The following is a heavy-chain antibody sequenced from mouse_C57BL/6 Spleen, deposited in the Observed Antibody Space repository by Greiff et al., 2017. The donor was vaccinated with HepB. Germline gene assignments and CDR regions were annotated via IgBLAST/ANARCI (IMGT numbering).Heavy chain of an antibody. CDR1: GYTFTSYG. V-gene: IGHV1-81*01. CDR3: ARPYDYDPFAY. Sequence: QVQLQQSGAELARPGASVKLSCKASGYTFTSYGISWVKQRTGQGLEWIGEIYPRSGNTYYNEKFKGKATLTADKSSSTAYLELRSLTSGDSAVFCWARPYDYDPFAYWGQGTLVTVSA. J-gene: IGHJ3*01. CDR2: IYPRSGNT. D-gene: IGHD2-4*01.